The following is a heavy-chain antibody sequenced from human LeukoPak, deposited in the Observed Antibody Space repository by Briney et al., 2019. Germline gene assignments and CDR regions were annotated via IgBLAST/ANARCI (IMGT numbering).Heavy chain of an antibody. J-gene: IGHJ3*02. CDR1: GFTVSSNY. V-gene: IGHV3-66*01. Sequence: SGGSLRLSCAASGFTVSSNYMSWVRQAPGKGLEWVSVIYSGGSTYYADSVKGRFTISRDNSKNTLYLQMNSLRAEDTAVYYCARDLGIVANDAFDIWGQGTMVTVSS. CDR2: IYSGGST. CDR3: ARDLGIVANDAFDI. D-gene: IGHD5-12*01.